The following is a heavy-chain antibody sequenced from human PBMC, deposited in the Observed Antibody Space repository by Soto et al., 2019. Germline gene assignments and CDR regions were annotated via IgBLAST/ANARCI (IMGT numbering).Heavy chain of an antibody. CDR2: INPNSGGT. Sequence: GASVKVSCKASGYTFTGYYMHWVRQAPGQGLEWMGWINPNSGGTNYAQKFQGRVTMTRDTSISTAYMELSRLRSDDTAVYYCARDPVSSRWYVSPLFVKGGMDVWGQGTTVTVYS. V-gene: IGHV1-2*02. CDR1: GYTFTGYY. CDR3: ARDPVSSRWYVSPLFVKGGMDV. J-gene: IGHJ6*02. D-gene: IGHD6-13*01.